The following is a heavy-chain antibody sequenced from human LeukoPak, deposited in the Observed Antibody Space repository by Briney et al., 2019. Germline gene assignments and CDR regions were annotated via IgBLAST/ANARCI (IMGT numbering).Heavy chain of an antibody. J-gene: IGHJ4*02. CDR2: INWNGGST. D-gene: IGHD6-13*01. CDR3: ARGGYSSWTFDY. V-gene: IGHV3-20*04. CDR1: GFTFDDYG. Sequence: GGSLRLSRAASGFTFDDYGMSWVRQAPGKGLEWVSGINWNGGSTGYADSVKGRFTISRDNAKNSLYLQMNSLRAEDTALYYCARGGYSSWTFDYWGQGTLVTVSS.